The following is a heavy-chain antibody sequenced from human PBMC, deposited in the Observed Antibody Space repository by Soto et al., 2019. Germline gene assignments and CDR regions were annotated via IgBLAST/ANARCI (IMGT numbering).Heavy chain of an antibody. CDR2: ISGSGGST. CDR1: GFTFSSYS. D-gene: IGHD6-6*01. V-gene: IGHV3-23*01. J-gene: IGHJ4*02. CDR3: AKVAKLQLLSFDY. Sequence: GGSLSLSCAASGFTFSSYSMSWVRQAPGKGLEWASAISGSGGSTYYADSVKGRFTISRDNSKTTLYLQMNSLGAEDTAVYYCAKVAKLQLLSFDYWGQGTLVTVSS.